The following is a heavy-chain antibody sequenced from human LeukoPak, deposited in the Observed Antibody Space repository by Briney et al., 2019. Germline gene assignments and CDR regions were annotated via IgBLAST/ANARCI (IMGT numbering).Heavy chain of an antibody. D-gene: IGHD3-3*01. CDR2: IIPIFGTA. CDR1: GGTFISYA. CDR3: ARNLRFLEWLLDY. J-gene: IGHJ4*02. Sequence: SVKVSCKASGGTFISYAISWVRQAPGQGLEWMGGIIPIFGTANYAQKFQGRVTITADESTSTAYMELSSLRSEDTAVYYCARNLRFLEWLLDYWGQGTLVTVSS. V-gene: IGHV1-69*13.